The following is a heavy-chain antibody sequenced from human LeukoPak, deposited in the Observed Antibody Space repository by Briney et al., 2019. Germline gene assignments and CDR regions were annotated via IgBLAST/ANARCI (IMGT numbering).Heavy chain of an antibody. V-gene: IGHV4-59*11. CDR1: GGSISSHY. Sequence: PSETLSLTCTVSGGSISSHYWSWIRQPPGKGLEWIGYISSVGSTNYNPSLKSRVTISLDTSKNQFSLKLSSVTAADAAVYYCARAGYSYGTGYYFDYWGQGALVTVSS. CDR3: ARAGYSYGTGYYFDY. J-gene: IGHJ4*02. CDR2: ISSVGST. D-gene: IGHD5-18*01.